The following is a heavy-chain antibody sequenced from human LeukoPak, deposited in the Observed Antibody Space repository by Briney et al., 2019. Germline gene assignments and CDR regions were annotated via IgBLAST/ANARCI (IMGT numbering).Heavy chain of an antibody. V-gene: IGHV3-7*03. CDR1: GFIFNSYW. CDR2: INQDGSEK. D-gene: IGHD1-20*01. J-gene: IGHJ4*01. CDR3: ARRSIIGSGFDY. Sequence: PGGSLRLSCAASGFIFNSYWMSWVRQAPGKGLEWVANINQDGSEKYYVDSVKGRFTISRDNAKNSLFLQMNSLRVEDTAVYYCARRSIIGSGFDYWGHGTLVSVSS.